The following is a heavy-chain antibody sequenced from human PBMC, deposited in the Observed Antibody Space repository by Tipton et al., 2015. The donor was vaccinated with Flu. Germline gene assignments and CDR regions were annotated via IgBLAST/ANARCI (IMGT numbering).Heavy chain of an antibody. CDR2: ISNSGRST. V-gene: IGHV3-23*01. J-gene: IGHJ4*02. CDR1: GFTFIRYA. Sequence: SLRLSCAASGFTFIRYAMSWVRQAPGKGLEWVSTISNSGRSTYYADSVKGRFTISRDYSKVYLQMNSLTAEDTAIYYCAKVIPEIVSGLDSWGQGTLVTVS. CDR3: AKVIPEIVSGLDS. D-gene: IGHD5/OR15-5a*01.